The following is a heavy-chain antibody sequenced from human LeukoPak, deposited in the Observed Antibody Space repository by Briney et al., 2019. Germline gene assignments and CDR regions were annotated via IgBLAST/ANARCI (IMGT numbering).Heavy chain of an antibody. V-gene: IGHV3-30*02. CDR2: IRYDGSNK. CDR1: GFTFSSYG. D-gene: IGHD2-15*01. Sequence: GGSLRLSCAASGFTFSSYGMHWVRQAPGKGLEWVAFIRYDGSNKYYADSVKGRFTISRDNSKNTLYLQMNSLRAEDTAVYYCARVACSGGSCYSYNWFDPWGQGTLATVSS. CDR3: ARVACSGGSCYSYNWFDP. J-gene: IGHJ5*02.